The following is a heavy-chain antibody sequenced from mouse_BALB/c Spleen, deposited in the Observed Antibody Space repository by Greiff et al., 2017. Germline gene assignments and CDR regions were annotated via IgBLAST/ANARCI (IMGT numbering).Heavy chain of an antibody. CDR3: ARGYFDV. J-gene: IGHJ1*01. Sequence: EVKLMESRPVLVKPSQSLSLTCSVTGYSITSGYYWNWIRQFPGNKLEWMGYISYDGSNNYNPSLKNRISITRDTSKNQFFLKLNSVTTEDTATYYCARGYFDVWGAGTTVTVSS. V-gene: IGHV3-6*02. CDR2: ISYDGSN. CDR1: GYSITSGYY.